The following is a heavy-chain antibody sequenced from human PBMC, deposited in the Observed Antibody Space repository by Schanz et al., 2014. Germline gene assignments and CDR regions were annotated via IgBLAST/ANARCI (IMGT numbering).Heavy chain of an antibody. CDR1: GFSFSTYG. Sequence: EVRLVESGGGLVKPGGSLRLSCAASGFSFSTYGMTWVRQAPGKGLEWVSSISSSRMDIYQADSMRGRFTISRDNANNSLYLQVSNLSAEDTAVYYCVRDKKGFVAVAGRAPFDYWGQGTLVTVSS. CDR2: ISSSRMDI. CDR3: VRDKKGFVAVAGRAPFDY. V-gene: IGHV3-21*01. D-gene: IGHD6-19*01. J-gene: IGHJ4*02.